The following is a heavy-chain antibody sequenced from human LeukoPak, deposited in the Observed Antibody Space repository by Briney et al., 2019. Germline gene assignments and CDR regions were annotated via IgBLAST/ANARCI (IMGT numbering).Heavy chain of an antibody. J-gene: IGHJ4*02. CDR1: GFTFSSYV. CDR2: ISNSGGNT. Sequence: PGGSLRLSCAASGFTFSSYVMSWVRQAPGKGLEWVSSISNSGGNTYYADSVKGRFTISRDNSKNTLYLQMSSLRAEDTAVYYCAKVGAVAGTSAWGQGTLVTVSS. D-gene: IGHD6-19*01. CDR3: AKVGAVAGTSA. V-gene: IGHV3-23*01.